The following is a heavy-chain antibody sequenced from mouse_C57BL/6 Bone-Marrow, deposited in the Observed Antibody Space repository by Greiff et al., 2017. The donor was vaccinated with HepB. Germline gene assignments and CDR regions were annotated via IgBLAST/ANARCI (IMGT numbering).Heavy chain of an antibody. Sequence: VKLQQSGAELARPGASVKLSCKASGYTFTSYGISWVKQRTGQGLEWIGEIYPRSGNTYYNEKFKGKATLTADKSSSTAYMELRSLTSEDSAVYFCATKEDYYGSSPSFDYWGQGTTLTVSS. CDR1: GYTFTSYG. CDR3: ATKEDYYGSSPSFDY. CDR2: IYPRSGNT. D-gene: IGHD1-1*01. J-gene: IGHJ2*01. V-gene: IGHV1-81*01.